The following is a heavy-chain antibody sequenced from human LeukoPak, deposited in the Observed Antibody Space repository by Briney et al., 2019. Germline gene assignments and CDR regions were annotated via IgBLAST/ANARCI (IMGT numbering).Heavy chain of an antibody. V-gene: IGHV4-39*02. Sequence: KPSETLSLTCTVSGGSISSSSYYWGWIRQPPGKRLEWIGNIYYSGATHYSPSLKSRVTMSVDTSKNHFSLNLGSVTAADTAVYYCARLYGSAYVDYWGQGTLVTVSS. J-gene: IGHJ4*02. D-gene: IGHD3-10*01. CDR1: GGSISSSSYY. CDR3: ARLYGSAYVDY. CDR2: IYYSGAT.